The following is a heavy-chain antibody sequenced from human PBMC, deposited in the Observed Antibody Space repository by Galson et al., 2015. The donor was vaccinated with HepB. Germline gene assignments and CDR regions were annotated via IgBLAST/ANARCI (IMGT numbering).Heavy chain of an antibody. Sequence: SLRLSCAASGFTFSSYAMSWVRQAPGKGLEWVSAISGSGGSTYYADSVKGRFTISRDNSKNTLYLQMNSLRAEDTAVYYCAKQVGIAVAGTPWLNWFDPWGQGTLVTVSS. V-gene: IGHV3-23*01. CDR2: ISGSGGST. D-gene: IGHD6-19*01. J-gene: IGHJ5*02. CDR1: GFTFSSYA. CDR3: AKQVGIAVAGTPWLNWFDP.